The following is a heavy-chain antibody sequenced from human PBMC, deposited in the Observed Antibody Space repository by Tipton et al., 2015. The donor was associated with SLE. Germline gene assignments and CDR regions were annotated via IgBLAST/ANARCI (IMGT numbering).Heavy chain of an antibody. CDR1: GYTFTAYY. CDR3: VSSALHSGWSY. J-gene: IGHJ4*01. CDR2: IDPDNGGT. Sequence: QLVQSGAEVKKPGASVKVSCKASGYTFTAYYVHWMRQAPGQGPEWMGRIDPDNGGTSYAQKFQGRVTMTRDTSITAAYMELSGLQSDDTAVYFCVSSALHSGWSYWGHGTLVTVSS. D-gene: IGHD6-19*01. V-gene: IGHV1-2*06.